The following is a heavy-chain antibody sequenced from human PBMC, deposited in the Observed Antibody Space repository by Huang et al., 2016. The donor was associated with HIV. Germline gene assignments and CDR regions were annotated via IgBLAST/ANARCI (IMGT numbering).Heavy chain of an antibody. CDR1: GHTFSTYG. Sequence: QIQLVQSAAEVKKPGASVKVSCRASGHTFSTYGISWVRQATGQGIELMGWLSAYNGDIKLAQTFKGRLTMTTDTSTLTAYMELRGLRSDDTALYYCARKATVTAGIDYWGQGTLVTVSS. CDR3: ARKATVTAGIDY. J-gene: IGHJ4*02. CDR2: LSAYNGDI. D-gene: IGHD4-17*01. V-gene: IGHV1-18*01.